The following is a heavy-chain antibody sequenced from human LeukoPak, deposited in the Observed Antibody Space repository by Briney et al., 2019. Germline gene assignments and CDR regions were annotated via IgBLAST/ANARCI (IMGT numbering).Heavy chain of an antibody. CDR3: ARSRYSYGLVDFDI. D-gene: IGHD5-18*01. CDR2: MNPNSGNT. Sequence: ASVKVSCKASGYTFTSYDINWVRQATGQGLEWMGWMNPNSGNTGYAQKFQGRVTMTRDTSISTAYMQMSTLRSDDTAVYCCARSRYSYGLVDFDIWGQGTIVTVSS. CDR1: GYTFTSYD. J-gene: IGHJ3*02. V-gene: IGHV1-8*01.